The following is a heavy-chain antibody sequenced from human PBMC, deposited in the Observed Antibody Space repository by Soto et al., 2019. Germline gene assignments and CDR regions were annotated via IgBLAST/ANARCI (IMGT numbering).Heavy chain of an antibody. V-gene: IGHV4-31*03. Sequence: SETLSLTCTVSGGSISSGGYYWSWIRQHPGKGLEWIGYIYYSGSTYYNPSLKSRVTISVDTSKNQFSLKLSSVTAADTAVYYCASTKDELPFHHYNWFDPWGQGTLVTVSS. CDR1: GGSISSGGYY. J-gene: IGHJ5*02. D-gene: IGHD2-15*01. CDR2: IYYSGST. CDR3: ASTKDELPFHHYNWFDP.